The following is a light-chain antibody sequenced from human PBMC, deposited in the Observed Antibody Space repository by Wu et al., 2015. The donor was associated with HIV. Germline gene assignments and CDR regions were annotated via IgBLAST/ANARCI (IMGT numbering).Light chain of an antibody. V-gene: IGKV1-5*03. CDR1: QSIGPW. J-gene: IGKJ4*01. CDR2: KAS. CDR3: QQYSNSWLT. Sequence: IQMTQSPSSLSASVGDRLTITCRASQSIGPWLAWYQQKPGKAPRLLIFKASDLESGVPSRFSGSGSETEFTLTINSLQPDDIVTYFCQQYSNSWLTFGGGTKVEI.